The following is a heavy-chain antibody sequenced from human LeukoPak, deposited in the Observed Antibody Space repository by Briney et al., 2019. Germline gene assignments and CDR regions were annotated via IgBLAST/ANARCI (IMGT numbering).Heavy chain of an antibody. CDR2: ISYDGSNK. CDR1: GFTFSSYG. CDR3: ARGGGGSSWSYYYYGMDV. J-gene: IGHJ6*04. D-gene: IGHD6-13*01. Sequence: PGGSLRLSCAASGFTFSSYGMHWVRQAPGKGLEWVAVISYDGSNKYYADSVKGRFTISRDNSKNTLYLQMNSLRAEDTAVYYCARGGGGSSWSYYYYGMDVWGKGTTVTVSS. V-gene: IGHV3-30*03.